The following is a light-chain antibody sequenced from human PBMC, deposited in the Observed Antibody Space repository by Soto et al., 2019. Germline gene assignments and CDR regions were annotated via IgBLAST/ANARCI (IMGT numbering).Light chain of an antibody. CDR1: QSVRDN. Sequence: LSVSPGERATLSCRASQSVRDNLAWYQQRPGQAPRLLIYGASTRATGIPARFSGSGSGTEFTLTISSLQSEDFAVYFCQQYDKWPPITFGQGTRLEIK. V-gene: IGKV3-15*01. CDR3: QQYDKWPPIT. J-gene: IGKJ5*01. CDR2: GAS.